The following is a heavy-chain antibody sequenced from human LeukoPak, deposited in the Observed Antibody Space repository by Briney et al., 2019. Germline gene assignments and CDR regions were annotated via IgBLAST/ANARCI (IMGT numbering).Heavy chain of an antibody. Sequence: GASVKVSCKASGYTFTSYDINWVRQAPGQGLEWMGWINTNTGNPTYAQGFTGRFVFSLDTSVSTAYLQISSLKAEDTAVYYCASFRSTTPGTYSFDYWGQGTLVTVSS. CDR1: GYTFTSYD. D-gene: IGHD2-2*01. CDR3: ASFRSTTPGTYSFDY. V-gene: IGHV7-4-1*02. J-gene: IGHJ4*02. CDR2: INTNTGNP.